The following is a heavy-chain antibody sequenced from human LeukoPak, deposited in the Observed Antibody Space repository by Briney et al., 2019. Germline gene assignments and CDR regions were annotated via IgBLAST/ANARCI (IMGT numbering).Heavy chain of an antibody. D-gene: IGHD4-17*01. J-gene: IGHJ4*02. CDR3: ARESDYGDYGLDY. Sequence: ASVEVSCKAAGGTLSSYANSWVRQAPGQGLEWMGGIIPIFGTANYAQKFQGRVAITADKSTTTAYLERSSLSSDDTAVYSSARESDYGDYGLDYWGQGTLVTVSS. CDR1: GGTLSSYA. CDR2: IIPIFGTA. V-gene: IGHV1-69*06.